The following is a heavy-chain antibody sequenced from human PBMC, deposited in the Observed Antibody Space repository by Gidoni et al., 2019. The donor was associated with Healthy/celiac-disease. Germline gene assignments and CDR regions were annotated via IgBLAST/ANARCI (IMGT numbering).Heavy chain of an antibody. J-gene: IGHJ5*02. CDR3: ARDFRPRWQWLVNSWFDP. D-gene: IGHD6-19*01. CDR2: ISYDGSNK. Sequence: QVQLVESGGGVVQPGRSLRLSCAASGFTFSSYAGPWVRQAPGKGLEWVAVISYDGSNKYYADSVKGRFTISRDNSKNTLYLQMNSLRAEDTAVYYCARDFRPRWQWLVNSWFDPWGQGTLVTVSS. V-gene: IGHV3-30-3*01. CDR1: GFTFSSYA.